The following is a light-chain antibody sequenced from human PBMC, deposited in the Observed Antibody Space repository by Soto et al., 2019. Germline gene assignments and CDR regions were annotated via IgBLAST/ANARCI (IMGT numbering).Light chain of an antibody. CDR2: GAS. CDR3: QQYGSSPRT. J-gene: IGKJ1*01. Sequence: EIVLTQSPGTLSLSPGERATLSCRASQSVSSSYLAWYQQKPGQAPRLLIYGASSRATGIPDRFSGSGSGTDFTHTISRLEPEDFAMYYCQQYGSSPRTFGQGTKVEIK. V-gene: IGKV3-20*01. CDR1: QSVSSSY.